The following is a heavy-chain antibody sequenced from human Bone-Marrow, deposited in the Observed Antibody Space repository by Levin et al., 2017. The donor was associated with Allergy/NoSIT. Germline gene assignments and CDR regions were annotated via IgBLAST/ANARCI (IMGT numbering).Heavy chain of an antibody. D-gene: IGHD4-17*01. CDR2: ISPNSSPR. V-gene: IGHV3-48*02. CDR1: GFTFSRSS. Sequence: PGGSLRLSCAASGFTFSRSSMNWVRQAPGKGLEWVSYISPNSSPRYYADSVKGRFTISRDNAKNSVVLQMNSLRDDDTGIYYCARDDPGDDYFDLWGQGTVVTVSS. CDR3: ARDDPGDDYFDL. J-gene: IGHJ4*02.